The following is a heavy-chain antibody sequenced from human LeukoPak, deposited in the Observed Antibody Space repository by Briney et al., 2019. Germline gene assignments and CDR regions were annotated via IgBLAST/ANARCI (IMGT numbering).Heavy chain of an antibody. J-gene: IGHJ4*02. V-gene: IGHV1-8*01. D-gene: IGHD6-19*01. CDR1: GYTFTSYD. CDR2: MNPNSGNT. Sequence: ASVKVSCKASGYTFTSYDINWVRQATGQGLEWMGWMNPNSGNTGYAQKFQGRVTMTRNTSISIAYMELSSLRSEDTAVYYCARGRVVSCSSGWYVGYWGQGTLVTVSS. CDR3: ARGRVVSCSSGWYVGY.